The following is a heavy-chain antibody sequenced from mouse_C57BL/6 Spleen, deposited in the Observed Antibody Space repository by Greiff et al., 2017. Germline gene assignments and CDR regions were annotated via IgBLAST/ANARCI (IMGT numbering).Heavy chain of an antibody. D-gene: IGHD1-1*01. CDR3: ARGDTTVVGYYYAMDY. CDR2: IAPSDSYT. V-gene: IGHV1-50*01. Sequence: QVQLQQPGAELVKPGASVKLSCKASGYTFTSYWMQWVKQRPGQGLEWIGEIAPSDSYTNYNQKFKGKATLTVDTSSSTAYMQLSSLTSEDSAVYYCARGDTTVVGYYYAMDYWGQGTSVTVSS. J-gene: IGHJ4*01. CDR1: GYTFTSYW.